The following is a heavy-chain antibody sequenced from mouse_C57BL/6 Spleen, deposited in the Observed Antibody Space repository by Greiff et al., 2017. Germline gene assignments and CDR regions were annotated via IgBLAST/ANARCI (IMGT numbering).Heavy chain of an antibody. CDR1: GFTFSDYG. CDR3: ARENDYDYYAMDY. Sequence: VQLKESGGGLVKPGGSLKLSCAASGFTFSDYGMHWVRQAPEKGLEWVAYISSGSSTIYYADTVKGRFTIARDNAKNTLFLQMTSLRSEDTAMYYCARENDYDYYAMDYWGQGTSVTVSS. CDR2: ISSGSSTI. D-gene: IGHD2-4*01. V-gene: IGHV5-17*01. J-gene: IGHJ4*01.